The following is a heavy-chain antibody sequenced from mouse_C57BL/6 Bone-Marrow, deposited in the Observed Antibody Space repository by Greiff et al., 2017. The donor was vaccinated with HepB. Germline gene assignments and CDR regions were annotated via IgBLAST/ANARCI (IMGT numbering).Heavy chain of an antibody. V-gene: IGHV1-42*01. D-gene: IGHD3-3*01. J-gene: IGHJ1*03. CDR3: ARGGWHWYFDV. CDR1: GYSFTGYY. Sequence: EVQLQQSGPELVKPGASVKISCKASGYSFTGYYMNWVKQSPEKSLEWIGEINPSTGGTTYNQKFKAKATLTVDKSSSTAYMQLKSLTSEDSAVYYCARGGWHWYFDVWGTGTTVTVSS. CDR2: INPSTGGT.